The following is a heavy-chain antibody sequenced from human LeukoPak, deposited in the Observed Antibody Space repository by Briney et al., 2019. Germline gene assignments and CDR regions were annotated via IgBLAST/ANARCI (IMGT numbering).Heavy chain of an antibody. Sequence: SGGSLRLSCAASGFTFDDYWMSWVRQAPGKRLEWVANIKEDGSEKNYVDSVKGRFIISRDNTKNSLYLQMNSLRDEDTAVYYCARDSVQSGYALDYWGQGTLVTVSS. CDR2: IKEDGSEK. CDR1: GFTFDDYW. V-gene: IGHV3-7*01. D-gene: IGHD3-3*01. CDR3: ARDSVQSGYALDY. J-gene: IGHJ4*02.